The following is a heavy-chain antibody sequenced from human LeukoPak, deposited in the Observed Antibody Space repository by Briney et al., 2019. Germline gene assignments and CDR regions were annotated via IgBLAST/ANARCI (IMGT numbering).Heavy chain of an antibody. D-gene: IGHD3-10*01. Sequence: PGGSLRLSCAASGFTFSSYGIQWGRQAPGKGVGWVAVTWYEGSEKYYADSLKGRFTISRDNAKNSLYLHMNLLRAEDTAVYYCARDSTRVRGVFDYWGQGTLVTVSS. CDR3: ARDSTRVRGVFDY. J-gene: IGHJ4*02. V-gene: IGHV3-33*01. CDR1: GFTFSSYG. CDR2: TWYEGSEK.